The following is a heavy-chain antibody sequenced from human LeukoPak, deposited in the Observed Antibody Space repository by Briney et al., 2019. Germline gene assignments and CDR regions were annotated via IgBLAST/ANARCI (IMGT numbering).Heavy chain of an antibody. D-gene: IGHD2-2*01. J-gene: IGHJ6*03. V-gene: IGHV3-20*04. CDR1: GFTFDDYG. CDR2: INWNGGST. CDR3: AKGSNERYYYYMDV. Sequence: PGGSLRLSCAASGFTFDDYGMSWVRQAPGKGLEWVSGINWNGGSTGYVDSVKGRFIISRDNAKNSLYLQMNSLRAEDTAVYYCAKGSNERYYYYMDVWGKGTTVTVSS.